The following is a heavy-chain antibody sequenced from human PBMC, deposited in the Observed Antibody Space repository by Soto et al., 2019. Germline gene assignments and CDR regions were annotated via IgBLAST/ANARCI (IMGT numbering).Heavy chain of an antibody. CDR1: GGSISSYY. D-gene: IGHD6-13*01. Sequence: SETLSLTCTVSGGSISSYYWSWIRQPPGKGLEWIGYIYYSGSTNYNPSLKSRVTISVDTSKNQFSLKLSSVTAADTAVYYCARDGPGYSSSWYRGAFDYWGQGTLVTVSS. CDR3: ARDGPGYSSSWYRGAFDY. J-gene: IGHJ4*02. CDR2: IYYSGST. V-gene: IGHV4-59*01.